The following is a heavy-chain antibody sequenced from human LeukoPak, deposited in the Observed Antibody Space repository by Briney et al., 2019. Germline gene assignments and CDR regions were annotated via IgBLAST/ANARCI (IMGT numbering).Heavy chain of an antibody. V-gene: IGHV1-2*02. CDR1: AYTFTGYY. CDR3: ARGGRGLQFLDY. J-gene: IGHJ4*02. CDR2: INPSSGGT. Sequence: ASVTVSCKASAYTFTGYYMHWVRQAPGQGLEWMGWINPSSGGTNYGQNFQGRVTMTRDTSISTAYIELSRLRSDDTAVYYCARGGRGLQFLDYWGQGTLVTVSS. D-gene: IGHD5-24*01.